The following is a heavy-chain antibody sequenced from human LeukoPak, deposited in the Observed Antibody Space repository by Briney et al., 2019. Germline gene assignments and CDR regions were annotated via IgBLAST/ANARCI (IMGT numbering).Heavy chain of an antibody. J-gene: IGHJ5*02. Sequence: KTSETLSLTCTVSGDSISSYYWSWIRQPPGKGLEWIGYIYYSGSTNCNPSLKSRVTISVDTSKNQFSLKLSSVTAADTAVYYCARQNCSGGSCYHNWFDPWGQGTLVTVSS. CDR2: IYYSGST. CDR3: ARQNCSGGSCYHNWFDP. D-gene: IGHD2-15*01. CDR1: GDSISSYY. V-gene: IGHV4-59*08.